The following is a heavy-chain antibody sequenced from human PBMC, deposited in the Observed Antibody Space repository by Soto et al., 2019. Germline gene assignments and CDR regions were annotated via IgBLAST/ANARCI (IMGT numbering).Heavy chain of an antibody. J-gene: IGHJ4*02. CDR1: GYTFTSYA. D-gene: IGHD2-8*02. V-gene: IGHV1-3*05. CDR3: ARGDWWLFDY. CDR2: INAGNGNT. Sequence: QVQLVQSGAEEKKPGASVKGSCKASGYTFTSYAIHWVRQAPGQRLEWMGWINAGNGNTKYSQKFQGRVTITRDTSASTAYMELSSLKSEDTAVYYCARGDWWLFDYWGQGTLVTVSS.